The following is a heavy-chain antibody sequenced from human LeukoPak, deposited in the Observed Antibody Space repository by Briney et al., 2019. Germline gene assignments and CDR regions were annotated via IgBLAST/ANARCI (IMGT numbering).Heavy chain of an antibody. V-gene: IGHV3-74*01. CDR3: VRDLGGRYGY. CDR2: IDTDGSIT. Sequence: GGSLRLSCAASGFTFGNYWMHWVRHVPGKGLVWVSRIDTDGSITNYADSARSRFTISRDNARNNLYLQMNSLRAEDTAVYYCVRDLGGRYGYWGQGTLVTVSS. CDR1: GFTFGNYW. J-gene: IGHJ4*02. D-gene: IGHD1-26*01.